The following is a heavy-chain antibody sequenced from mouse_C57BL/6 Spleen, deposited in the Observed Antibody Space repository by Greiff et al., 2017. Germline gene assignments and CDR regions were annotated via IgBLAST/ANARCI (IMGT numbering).Heavy chain of an antibody. CDR1: GYAFSSSW. CDR2: IYPGDGDT. CDR3: AREGPYYSNYAAMDY. J-gene: IGHJ4*01. V-gene: IGHV1-82*01. Sequence: QVQLQQSGPELVKPGASVKISCKASGYAFSSSWMNWVKQRPGKGLEWIGRIYPGDGDTNYNGKFKGKATLTADKSSSTAYMQLSSLTSEDSAVYVCAREGPYYSNYAAMDYWGQGTSVTVSS. D-gene: IGHD2-5*01.